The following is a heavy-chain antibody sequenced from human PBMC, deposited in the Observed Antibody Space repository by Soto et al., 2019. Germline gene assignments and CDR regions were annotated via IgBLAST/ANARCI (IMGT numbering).Heavy chain of an antibody. CDR3: ANRGSRRPYGSGSYSRY. CDR2: ISGSGGST. D-gene: IGHD3-10*01. V-gene: IGHV3-23*01. Sequence: SLRLSCAAPGFTFRSYAMSWVRQAPRKGLEWVSAISGSGGSTYYADSVKGRFTISRDNSKNTLYLQMNSLRAEDTAVYYCANRGSRRPYGSGSYSRYWGQGTLVTV. CDR1: GFTFRSYA. J-gene: IGHJ4*02.